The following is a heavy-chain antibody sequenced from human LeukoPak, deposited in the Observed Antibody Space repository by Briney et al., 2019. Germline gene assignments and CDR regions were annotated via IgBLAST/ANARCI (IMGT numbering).Heavy chain of an antibody. CDR3: ARMSDNYYGSGTYYNIVGFDY. D-gene: IGHD3-10*01. CDR2: IHYSGST. J-gene: IGHJ4*02. CDR1: GGSISSGGYY. V-gene: IGHV4-31*03. Sequence: SETLSLTCTVSGGSISSGGYYWSWIRQHPGKVLEWIGYIHYSGSTYYNPSLKSRVTISLDTSKNQSSLRLSSVTAADTAVYYCARMSDNYYGSGTYYNIVGFDYWGQGTLVTVSS.